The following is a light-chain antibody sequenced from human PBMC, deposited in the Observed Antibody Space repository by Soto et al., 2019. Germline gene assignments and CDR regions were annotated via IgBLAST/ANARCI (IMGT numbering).Light chain of an antibody. CDR3: QHYGSSPSWT. Sequence: ETVLTQSPGTLSLSPGERATLSCRASQSVSSNYLAWYQQKPGQAPRLLISGASSRATGIPDRFSGSGSGTDFTLTISRLEPEDVAVYYCQHYGSSPSWTFGQGTKVEVK. V-gene: IGKV3-20*01. J-gene: IGKJ1*01. CDR1: QSVSSNY. CDR2: GAS.